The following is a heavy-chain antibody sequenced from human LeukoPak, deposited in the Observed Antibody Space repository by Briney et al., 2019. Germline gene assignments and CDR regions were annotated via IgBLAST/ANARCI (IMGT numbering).Heavy chain of an antibody. CDR3: AKDRSSIAVAAFDY. Sequence: GGSLRLSCAASGFTFSNSDMHWVRQGTGKGLEWVSALGSAGDPYFPGSVKGRFTIPREDAKSSLSLQKSSLRAGDTAVYYCAKDRSSIAVAAFDYWGQGTLVTVSS. V-gene: IGHV3-13*05. CDR2: LGSAGDP. J-gene: IGHJ4*02. D-gene: IGHD6-19*01. CDR1: GFTFSNSD.